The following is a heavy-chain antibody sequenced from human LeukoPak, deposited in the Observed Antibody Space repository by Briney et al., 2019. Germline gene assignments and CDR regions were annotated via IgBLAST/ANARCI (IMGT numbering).Heavy chain of an antibody. CDR1: GFTVSGNY. J-gene: IGHJ4*02. CDR3: ARNYYGSGSYSLISFDS. Sequence: GGSLRLSCAASGFTVSGNYMSWVRQAPGKGLQWVSVIYSGGSTNYADSVKGRFTISRDNSKNTLYLQMNSLRAEDTAVYYCARNYYGSGSYSLISFDSWGQGTLVTVSS. D-gene: IGHD3-10*01. CDR2: IYSGGST. V-gene: IGHV3-66*01.